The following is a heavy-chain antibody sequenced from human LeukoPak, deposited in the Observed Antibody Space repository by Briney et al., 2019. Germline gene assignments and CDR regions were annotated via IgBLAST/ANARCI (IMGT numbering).Heavy chain of an antibody. CDR1: GVSVSSGSYY. D-gene: IGHD3-22*01. V-gene: IGHV4-61*01. J-gene: IGHJ4*02. CDR2: IYYSGST. CDR3: ARDKKNYYDSSGYSY. Sequence: SETLSLTCTVSGVSVSSGSYYWSWIRQPPGKGLEWIGYIYYSGSTNYNPSLKSRVTISVDTSKNQFSLKLSSVTAADTAVYYCARDKKNYYDSSGYSYWGQETLVTVSS.